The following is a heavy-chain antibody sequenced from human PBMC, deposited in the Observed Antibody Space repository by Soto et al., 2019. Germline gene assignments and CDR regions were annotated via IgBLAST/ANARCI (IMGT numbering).Heavy chain of an antibody. CDR1: ASTFTSYY. D-gene: IGHD3-22*01. Sequence: ASAQVSCKASASTFTSYYMHSVRQAPGQGLEWMGIINPSGGSTSYAQKFQGRVTMTRDTSTSTVYMELSSLRSEDTAVYYCARVVTMIVVAPGHWGQGTLVTVAS. CDR3: ARVVTMIVVAPGH. V-gene: IGHV1-46*01. J-gene: IGHJ4*02. CDR2: INPSGGST.